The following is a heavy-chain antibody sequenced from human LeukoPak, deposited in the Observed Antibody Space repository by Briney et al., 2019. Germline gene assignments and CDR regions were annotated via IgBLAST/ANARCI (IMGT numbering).Heavy chain of an antibody. V-gene: IGHV3-33*01. CDR2: IWYDGSNK. CDR1: GFTFISYG. J-gene: IGHJ4*02. D-gene: IGHD2-15*01. Sequence: GGSLRLSCAASGFTFISYGMHWVRQAPGKGLEWVAVIWYDGSNKYYADSVKGRFTISRDNSKNTLYLQMNSLRAEDTAVYYCARESSGGYFDYWGQGTLVTVSS. CDR3: ARESSGGYFDY.